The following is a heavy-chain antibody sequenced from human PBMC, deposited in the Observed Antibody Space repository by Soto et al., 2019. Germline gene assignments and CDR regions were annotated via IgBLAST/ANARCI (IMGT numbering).Heavy chain of an antibody. CDR3: VGHPNAFWSGYVRRGWFDP. Sequence: GESLKISCKGSGDSFSNYWIAWVRQMPGKGLEWMGIIYPGDSDTRYSPSFQGQVTISADTSINTVYLQWSSLKASDTAMYYCVGHPNAFWSGYVRRGWFDPWGQGTLVTVSS. D-gene: IGHD3-3*01. CDR2: IYPGDSDT. CDR1: GDSFSNYW. J-gene: IGHJ5*02. V-gene: IGHV5-51*01.